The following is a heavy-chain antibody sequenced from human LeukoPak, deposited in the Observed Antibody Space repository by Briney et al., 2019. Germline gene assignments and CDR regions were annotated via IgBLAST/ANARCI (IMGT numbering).Heavy chain of an antibody. CDR1: GGSFSGYY. CDR2: INHSGST. V-gene: IGHV4-34*01. CDR3: AREERGWYFDDY. D-gene: IGHD6-19*01. Sequence: SETLSLTCAVYGGSFSGYYWSWIRQPPGKGLEWIGEINHSGSTNYNPSLKSRVTISVDTSKNQFSLKLSSVTAADTAVYYCAREERGWYFDDYWGQGTLVTVSS. J-gene: IGHJ4*02.